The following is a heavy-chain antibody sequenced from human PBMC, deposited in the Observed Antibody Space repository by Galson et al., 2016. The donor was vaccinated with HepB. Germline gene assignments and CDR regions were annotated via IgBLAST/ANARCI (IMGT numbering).Heavy chain of an antibody. CDR1: GYTFTNYW. CDR3: ARRMGPYSGAFDI. CDR2: NHPRDSGT. D-gene: IGHD2-21*01. V-gene: IGHV5-51*01. J-gene: IGHJ3*02. Sequence: QSGAEVKKPGESLTISCKGSGYTFTNYWIGWVRQMPGKGLEWMGNNHPRDSGTRYSPSFQGQVTMSVDKSISIAYLQWSSLKASDTAIYYCARRMGPYSGAFDIWGQGTMVIVSS.